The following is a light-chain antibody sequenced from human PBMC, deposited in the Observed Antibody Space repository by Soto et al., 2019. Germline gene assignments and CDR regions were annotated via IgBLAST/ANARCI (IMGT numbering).Light chain of an antibody. CDR1: SSDVGGYNY. Sequence: QSALTQPASVSGSPGQSITISCTGTSSDVGGYNYVSWYQQHPGKAPKLMIYEVSNRPSGVSNRFSGSKSGNTASPTISGLQAEDEADYYCSSYTSSSTQVFGTGTKLTVL. V-gene: IGLV2-14*01. J-gene: IGLJ1*01. CDR2: EVS. CDR3: SSYTSSSTQV.